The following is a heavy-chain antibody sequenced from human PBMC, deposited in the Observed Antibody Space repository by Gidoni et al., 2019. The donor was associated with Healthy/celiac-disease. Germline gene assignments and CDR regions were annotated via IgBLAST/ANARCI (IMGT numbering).Heavy chain of an antibody. Sequence: EVQLVQSGAEVKKHGETLKISCKGSGYSLTSYWIGWVRQMPGKGLEWMGIIYPGDSDTRSSPSFQGQVTISADKSISPAYLQWSSLKASDTAMYYCARPGYSGSPDVFLDIWGQGTMVTVSS. CDR1: GYSLTSYW. D-gene: IGHD5-12*01. V-gene: IGHV5-51*01. CDR3: ARPGYSGSPDVFLDI. J-gene: IGHJ3*02. CDR2: IYPGDSDT.